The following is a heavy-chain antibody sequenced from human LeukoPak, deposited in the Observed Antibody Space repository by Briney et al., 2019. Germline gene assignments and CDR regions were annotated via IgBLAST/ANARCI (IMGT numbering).Heavy chain of an antibody. CDR2: FYTSGTT. D-gene: IGHD3-10*01. CDR3: AREKNYGSGYSS. Sequence: PSQTLSLTCTVSGGSISSGSYYWSWIRQPAGKGLEWIGRFYTSGTTTYNASLKSRVTISVDTSKNQFSLKLSSVTAADTAVYYCAREKNYGSGYSSWGQGTLVTVSS. J-gene: IGHJ5*02. CDR1: GGSISSGSYY. V-gene: IGHV4-61*02.